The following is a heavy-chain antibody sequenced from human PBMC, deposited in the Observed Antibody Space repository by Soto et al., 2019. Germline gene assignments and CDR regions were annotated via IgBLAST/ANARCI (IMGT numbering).Heavy chain of an antibody. V-gene: IGHV1-2*04. D-gene: IGHD4-4*01. CDR1: GCTFTGYY. Sequence: GASVKVSCKASGCTFTGYYMHWVRQAPGQGLEWMGWINPNSGGTNYAQKFQGWVTMTRDTSISTAYMELSRLRSDDTAVYYCARVRASTTPYGMDVWGQGTTVTVSS. J-gene: IGHJ6*02. CDR3: ARVRASTTPYGMDV. CDR2: INPNSGGT.